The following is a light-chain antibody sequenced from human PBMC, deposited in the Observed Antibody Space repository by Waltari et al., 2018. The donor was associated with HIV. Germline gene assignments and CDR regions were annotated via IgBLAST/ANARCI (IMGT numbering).Light chain of an antibody. J-gene: IGLJ1*01. CDR2: QDS. CDR1: QLGEKY. Sequence: SYELTQPTSVSVSPGQTDTISCSGDQLGEKYVCWYQQRPGQSPVLVIYQDSKRPSGIPERFSGSNSGNTATLTISGTQAMDEADYFCQAWDSSTYVFGPGTKVTVL. V-gene: IGLV3-1*01. CDR3: QAWDSSTYV.